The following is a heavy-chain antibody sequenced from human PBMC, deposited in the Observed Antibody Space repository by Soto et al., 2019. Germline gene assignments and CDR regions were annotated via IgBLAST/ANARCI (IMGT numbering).Heavy chain of an antibody. D-gene: IGHD3-3*01. CDR3: VRDWNP. CDR2: ISSSGASK. J-gene: IGHJ5*02. V-gene: IGHV3-48*01. CDR1: GYTFSDYS. Sequence: HPGGSLRLSCAAAGYTFSDYSMNWVRQTPEKGLEWISYISSSGASKFYAGSVQGRFSISRDNVRHSLFLQMNSLRVDDTAIYYCVRDWNPWGPGTLVTVSS.